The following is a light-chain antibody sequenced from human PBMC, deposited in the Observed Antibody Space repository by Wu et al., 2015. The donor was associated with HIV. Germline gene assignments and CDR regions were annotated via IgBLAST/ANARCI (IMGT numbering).Light chain of an antibody. Sequence: EIVLTQSPGTLSLSPGERATLSCRASQTIRHGYLAWYQQRPGQAPRVLIYGASSRATGIPDRFSGSGSGIDFTLTISRLEPEDFAVYFCQQYGLSPETFGQGTRVEIK. V-gene: IGKV3-20*01. J-gene: IGKJ1*01. CDR1: QTIRHGY. CDR2: GAS. CDR3: QQYGLSPET.